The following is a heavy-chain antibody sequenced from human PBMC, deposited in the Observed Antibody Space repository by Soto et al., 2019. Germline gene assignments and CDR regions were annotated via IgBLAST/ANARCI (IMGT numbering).Heavy chain of an antibody. CDR1: GFAFRTYA. D-gene: IGHD2-21*02. J-gene: IGHJ6*02. CDR2: IWGSGDRT. CDR3: AKTGPYCGGDCSRYFYGMDV. Sequence: PGGSLRLSCAASGFAFRTYAMAWVRQAPGKGLEWVSGIWGSGDRTFYADSVKGRFTISRDNSRNTLYLQMYSLTAEDTALYYCAKTGPYCGGDCSRYFYGMDVWGQGXTVTVSS. V-gene: IGHV3-23*01.